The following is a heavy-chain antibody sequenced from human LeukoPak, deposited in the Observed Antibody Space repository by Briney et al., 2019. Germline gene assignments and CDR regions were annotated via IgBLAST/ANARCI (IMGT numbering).Heavy chain of an antibody. CDR1: GFTFSSYA. D-gene: IGHD3-22*01. Sequence: GSLRLSCAASGFTFSSYAMSWIRQAPGKGLEWMGEINHSGSTNYNPSLKSRVTISVDTSKNQFSLKLSSVTAADTAVYYCARGRGYYYDSSGYILDYWGQGTLVTVSS. J-gene: IGHJ4*02. V-gene: IGHV4-34*01. CDR3: ARGRGYYYDSSGYILDY. CDR2: INHSGST.